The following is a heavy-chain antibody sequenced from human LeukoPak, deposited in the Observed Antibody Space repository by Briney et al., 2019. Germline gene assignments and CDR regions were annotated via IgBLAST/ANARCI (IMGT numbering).Heavy chain of an antibody. D-gene: IGHD5-18*01. J-gene: IGHJ4*02. CDR2: ISSSSSTI. CDR1: GFTFSSYS. CDR3: ARDALVDTAMVTFDY. Sequence: PGGSLRLSCAASGFTFSSYSMKWVRQAPGKGLEWVSYISSSSSTIYYADSVKGRFTISRDNAKNSLYLQMNSLRAEDTAVYYCARDALVDTAMVTFDYWGQGTLVTVSS. V-gene: IGHV3-48*04.